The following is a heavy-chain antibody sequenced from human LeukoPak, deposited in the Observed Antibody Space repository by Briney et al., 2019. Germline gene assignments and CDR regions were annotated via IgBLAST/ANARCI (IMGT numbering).Heavy chain of an antibody. V-gene: IGHV5-51*01. CDR1: GYILTRNW. Sequence: GESLKISCKISGYILTRNWIGWVRQVPGKGLEWMGLAYPGDSGTKYSPSFQGQVTFSVDKSISTAYLQFSSLKASDTAMYYCATSESQTRFDYWGQGTLVTVSS. CDR2: AYPGDSGT. CDR3: ATSESQTRFDY. J-gene: IGHJ4*02. D-gene: IGHD1/OR15-1a*01.